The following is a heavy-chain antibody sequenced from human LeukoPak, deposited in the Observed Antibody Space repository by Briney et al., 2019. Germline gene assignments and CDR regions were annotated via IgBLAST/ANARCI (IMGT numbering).Heavy chain of an antibody. D-gene: IGHD5-12*01. CDR2: ITGSGGTT. CDR1: GFTFSSYA. J-gene: IGHJ4*02. Sequence: GGSLRLSCAASGFTFSSYAVTWVRQAPGKGLEWVSAITGSGGTTYYADSVKGRFTISRDNAKNSLYLQMNSLRAEDTAVYYCARHSGYDSGFDYWGQGTLVTVSS. CDR3: ARHSGYDSGFDY. V-gene: IGHV3-23*01.